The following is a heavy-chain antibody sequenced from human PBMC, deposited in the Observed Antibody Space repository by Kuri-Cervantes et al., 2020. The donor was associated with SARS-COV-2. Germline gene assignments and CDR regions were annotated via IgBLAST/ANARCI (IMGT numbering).Heavy chain of an antibody. CDR3: ARERHSSSWYNGWFDP. J-gene: IGHJ5*02. D-gene: IGHD6-13*01. V-gene: IGHV4-59*01. Sequence: SETLSLTCTVSGGSISSYYWSWIRRPPGKGLEWIGYIYYSGSTNYNPSLKSRVTISVDTSKNQFSLKLSSVTAADTAVYYCARERHSSSWYNGWFDPWGQGTLVTVSS. CDR2: IYYSGST. CDR1: GGSISSYY.